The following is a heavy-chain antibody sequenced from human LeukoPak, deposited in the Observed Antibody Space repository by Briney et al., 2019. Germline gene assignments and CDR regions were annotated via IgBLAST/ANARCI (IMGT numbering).Heavy chain of an antibody. V-gene: IGHV4-59*08. CDR1: GVSISTYY. CDR2: SFDNENI. Sequence: PSETLSLTCTVSGVSISTYYWTWIRQPPGKGLEWMGYSFDNENINYNPSLRSRVTISVDTSKNQFSLRLNSVTAADTAVYYCARLDFVGSGTYPYFYGLDVWGQGTTVTVSS. J-gene: IGHJ6*02. D-gene: IGHD3-10*01. CDR3: ARLDFVGSGTYPYFYGLDV.